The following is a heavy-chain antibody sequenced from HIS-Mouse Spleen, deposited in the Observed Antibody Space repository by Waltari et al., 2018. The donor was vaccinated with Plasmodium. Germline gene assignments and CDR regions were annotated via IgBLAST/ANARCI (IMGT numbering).Heavy chain of an antibody. CDR1: GCAFGSCW. CDR2: IKQDGSEK. Sequence: EVQLVESGGGLVQPGGSLRLSCAASGCAFGSCWMSWVRQAPGKGLEWVANIKQDGSEKYYVDSVKGRFTISRDNAKNSLYLQMNSLRAEDTAVYYCARARAPDYWGQGTLVTVSS. V-gene: IGHV3-7*04. J-gene: IGHJ4*02. CDR3: ARARAPDY. D-gene: IGHD3-10*01.